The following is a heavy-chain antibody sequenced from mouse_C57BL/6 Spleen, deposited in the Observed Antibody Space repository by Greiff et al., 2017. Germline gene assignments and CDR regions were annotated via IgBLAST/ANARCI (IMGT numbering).Heavy chain of an antibody. V-gene: IGHV5-4*01. CDR1: GFTFSSYA. CDR3: ARVYYDYPFYYAMDY. CDR2: ISDGGSYT. D-gene: IGHD2-4*01. J-gene: IGHJ4*01. Sequence: DVQLQESGGGLVKPGGSLKLSCAASGFTFSSYAMSWVRQTPEKRLEWVATISDGGSYTYYPDNVKGRFTISRDNAKNNLYLQMSHLKSEDTAMYYCARVYYDYPFYYAMDYWGQGTSVTVSS.